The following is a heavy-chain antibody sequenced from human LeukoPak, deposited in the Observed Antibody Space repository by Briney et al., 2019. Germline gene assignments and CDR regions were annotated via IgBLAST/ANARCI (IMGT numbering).Heavy chain of an antibody. V-gene: IGHV3-20*04. Sequence: AGGSLRLSCAASGFTFDDYGMIWVRQGPGKGLEWVSGINWNGGSTGYGDSVKGRFTISRDNAKNSLYLQMNSLTAEDTALCYCVKDRGRNGWYGDYWGQGTLVTVSS. CDR3: VKDRGRNGWYGDY. D-gene: IGHD5-24*01. CDR1: GFTFDDYG. CDR2: INWNGGST. J-gene: IGHJ4*02.